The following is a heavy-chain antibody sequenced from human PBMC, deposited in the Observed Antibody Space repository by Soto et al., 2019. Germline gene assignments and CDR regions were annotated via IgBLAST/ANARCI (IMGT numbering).Heavy chain of an antibody. CDR1: GFTFSDYA. CDR2: FGITGKSG. Sequence: PGGSLRLSCVASGFTFSDYAMNWVRQAPGKGLEWVSWFGITGKSGDYADSVRDRFTMSRDNARNSVHLQMSSLRDEDTAVYYCARDHYYAFDIWGQGTMVTVSS. CDR3: ARDHYYAFDI. J-gene: IGHJ3*02. D-gene: IGHD1-26*01. V-gene: IGHV3-48*02.